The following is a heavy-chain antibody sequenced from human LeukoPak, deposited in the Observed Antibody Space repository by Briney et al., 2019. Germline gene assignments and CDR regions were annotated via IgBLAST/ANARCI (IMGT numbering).Heavy chain of an antibody. CDR1: GFNVSNNY. CDR3: AKAKAAVGTWEWWFGMDI. CDR2: IYTGGDT. Sequence: GGSLRLSCVASGFNVSNNYMSWVRQAPGKGLEWVSVIYTGGDTYYADSVRGRFTISRDNSKNTVNLQMNSLRAEDTGVYYCAKAKAAVGTWEWWFGMDIWGQGTTVTVSS. J-gene: IGHJ6*02. V-gene: IGHV3-53*01. D-gene: IGHD6-13*01.